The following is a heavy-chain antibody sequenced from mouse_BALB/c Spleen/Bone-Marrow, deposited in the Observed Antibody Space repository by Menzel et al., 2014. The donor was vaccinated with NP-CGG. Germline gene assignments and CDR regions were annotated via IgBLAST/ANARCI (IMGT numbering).Heavy chain of an antibody. CDR1: GFTFSSFG. J-gene: IGHJ2*01. CDR2: ISSGSSTI. D-gene: IGHD4-1*01. Sequence: EVQLVESGGGLVQPGGSRKLSCAASGFTFSSFGTHWVRQAPERGLEWVAYISSGSSTIYYADTVKGRFTISRDNPKNTLFLQMTSLRSEDTAMYYCTRGGNWEDFDYWGQGTTLTVSS. V-gene: IGHV5-17*02. CDR3: TRGGNWEDFDY.